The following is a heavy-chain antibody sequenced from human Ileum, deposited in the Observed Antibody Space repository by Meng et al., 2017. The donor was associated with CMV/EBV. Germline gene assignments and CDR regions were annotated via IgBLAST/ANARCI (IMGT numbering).Heavy chain of an antibody. D-gene: IGHD6-13*01. Sequence: ASVKVSCKASGYTFTGYYMHWVRQAPGQGLELMGWINPNSGGTNYAQKFQGRVTMTRDTSISTAYMELSRLRSDDTAVYYCARDGTGGYSSSWYRGYYFDYWGQGTLVTVSS. J-gene: IGHJ4*02. CDR2: INPNSGGT. CDR1: GYTFTGYY. CDR3: ARDGTGGYSSSWYRGYYFDY. V-gene: IGHV1-2*02.